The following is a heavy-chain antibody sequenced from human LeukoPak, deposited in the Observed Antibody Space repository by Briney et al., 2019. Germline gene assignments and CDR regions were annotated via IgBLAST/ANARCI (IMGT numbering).Heavy chain of an antibody. V-gene: IGHV1-8*01. CDR2: MNPNSGNT. CDR3: ARVVYSSGWYYFDY. Sequence: GASVKVSCKASGYTFTSYDINWVRQTTGQGLEWMGWMNPNSGNTGYAQKFQGRVTMTRNTSISTAYMELSSLRSEDTAVYYCARVVYSSGWYYFDYWGQGTLVTVSS. CDR1: GYTFTSYD. D-gene: IGHD6-19*01. J-gene: IGHJ4*02.